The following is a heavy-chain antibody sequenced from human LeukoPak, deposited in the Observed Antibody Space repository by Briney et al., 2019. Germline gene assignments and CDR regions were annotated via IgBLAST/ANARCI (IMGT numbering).Heavy chain of an antibody. CDR2: ISGSGAGT. V-gene: IGHV3-23*01. Sequence: GGSLRLSCAASGFTFSSYAMSWVRQAPGKGLEWVSAISGSGAGTYYADSVKGRFTISRDNSKNTLFLQMSSLRAEDTALYYCAHAATDTGKPWFDPWGQGTLVTVSS. CDR3: AHAATDTGKPWFDP. CDR1: GFTFSSYA. J-gene: IGHJ5*02. D-gene: IGHD6-13*01.